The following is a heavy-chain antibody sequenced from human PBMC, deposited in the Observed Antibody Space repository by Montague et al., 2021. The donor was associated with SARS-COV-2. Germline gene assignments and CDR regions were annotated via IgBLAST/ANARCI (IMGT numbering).Heavy chain of an antibody. CDR2: IYYSGST. CDR1: GGSISSSSYY. J-gene: IGHJ6*02. CDR3: SRLYDSSSYYYGMDV. D-gene: IGHD5/OR15-5a*01. Sequence: SETLSLTCTVSGGSISSSSYYWGWIRQPPGKGLEWIGSIYYSGSTYYNPSLKSRVTISVDTSKNQFFMKLSSVTAADTAVYYCSRLYDSSSYYYGMDVWGQGTTVTVSS. V-gene: IGHV4-39*01.